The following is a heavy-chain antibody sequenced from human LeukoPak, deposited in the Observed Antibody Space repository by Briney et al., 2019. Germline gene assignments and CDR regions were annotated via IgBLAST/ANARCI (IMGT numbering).Heavy chain of an antibody. CDR1: GFTFSSYA. V-gene: IGHV3-30-3*01. Sequence: GRSLRLSCAASGFTFSSYAMHWVRQAPGKGLEWVAVISYDGSNKYYADSVKGRFTISRDNSKNTLYLQMNSLRAEDTAVYYCACQMGVLAYNVLRYFDWLRAFDYWGQGTLVTVSS. CDR2: ISYDGSNK. J-gene: IGHJ4*02. CDR3: ACQMGVLAYNVLRYFDWLRAFDY. D-gene: IGHD3-9*01.